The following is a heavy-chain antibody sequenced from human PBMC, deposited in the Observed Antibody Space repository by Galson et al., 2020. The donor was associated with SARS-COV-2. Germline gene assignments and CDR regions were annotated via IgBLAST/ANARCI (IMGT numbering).Heavy chain of an antibody. CDR3: AIRTTACSGCAFDI. CDR2: VYVSGST. D-gene: IGHD2-15*01. CDR1: GDSINSHF. J-gene: IGHJ3*02. Sequence: ETSETLSLTCSVSGDSINSHFWNWIRQPAGRGLEWIGRVYVSGSTDYNPSLKSRVTISLDTSRNQLSLKLTSVTAADTAVYYCAIRTTACSGCAFDIWGQGTMVTVSS. V-gene: IGHV4-4*07.